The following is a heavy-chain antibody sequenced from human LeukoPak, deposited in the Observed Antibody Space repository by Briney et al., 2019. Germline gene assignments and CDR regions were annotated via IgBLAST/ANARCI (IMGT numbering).Heavy chain of an antibody. D-gene: IGHD6-6*01. V-gene: IGHV1-69*05. J-gene: IGHJ3*02. Sequence: SVKVSCKASGGTFSSYAISWVRQAPGQGLEWMGGIIPIFCTANYAQKFQGRVTITTDESTSTAYMELSSLSSEDTAVYYCAARRPQQLVMGAIAFDIWGQGTMVTVSS. CDR3: AARRPQQLVMGAIAFDI. CDR2: IIPIFCTA. CDR1: GGTFSSYA.